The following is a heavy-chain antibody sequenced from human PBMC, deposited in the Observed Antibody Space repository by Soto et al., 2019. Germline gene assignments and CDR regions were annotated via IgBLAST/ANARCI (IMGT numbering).Heavy chain of an antibody. CDR3: AKDSQDIVVVVAESEGYYYYMDV. CDR2: ISYDGSNK. D-gene: IGHD2-15*01. V-gene: IGHV3-30*18. CDR1: GFTFSSYG. J-gene: IGHJ6*03. Sequence: QVQLVESGGGVVQPGRSLRLSCAASGFTFSSYGMHWVRQAPGKGLEWVAGISYDGSNKYYADSVKGRFTISRDNSKNTRYLQMSILRAEDTAVYYCAKDSQDIVVVVAESEGYYYYMDVWGKGTTVTVSS.